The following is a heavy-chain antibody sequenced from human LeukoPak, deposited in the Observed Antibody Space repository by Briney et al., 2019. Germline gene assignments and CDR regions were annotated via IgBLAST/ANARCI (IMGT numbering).Heavy chain of an antibody. CDR3: ARGPLGYCSGGSCSLDYYYYYMDV. CDR2: IIPIFGTA. CDR1: GGTFSSYA. V-gene: IGHV1-69*13. Sequence: SVKVSCKASGGTFSSYAISWVRQAPGQGLEWMGGIIPIFGTANYAQKFQGRVTITADDSTSTAYMELSSLRSEDTAVYYCARGPLGYCSGGSCSLDYYYYYMDVWGKGTTVTISS. J-gene: IGHJ6*03. D-gene: IGHD2-15*01.